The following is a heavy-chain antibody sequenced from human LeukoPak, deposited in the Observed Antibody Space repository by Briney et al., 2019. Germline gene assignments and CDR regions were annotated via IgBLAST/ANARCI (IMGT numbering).Heavy chain of an antibody. J-gene: IGHJ4*02. Sequence: PGGSLRLSCTASGFTFNTYAIHWVRQAPGKGLDGVAVIWYDGSKTSYADSVKGRFTISRDDSKNTLYLQMNSMRAEDTAVYYCAREASGYYRDFWGQGTLVTVSS. CDR3: AREASGYYRDF. V-gene: IGHV3-33*08. CDR1: GFTFNTYA. CDR2: IWYDGSKT. D-gene: IGHD3-3*01.